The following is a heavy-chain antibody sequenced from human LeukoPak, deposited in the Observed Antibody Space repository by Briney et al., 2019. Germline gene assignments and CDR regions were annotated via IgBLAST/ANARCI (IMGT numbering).Heavy chain of an antibody. D-gene: IGHD3-3*01. CDR1: GYTFTGYY. V-gene: IGHV1-2*02. CDR2: INPNSGGT. J-gene: IGHJ4*02. CDR3: ARDGDFWSGYYMKVY. Sequence: ASVKVSCKASGYTFTGYYMHWVRQAPGQGLEWMGWINPNSGGTNYAQKFQGRVTMTRDTSISTAYMELSRLRSDDTAVYYCARDGDFWSGYYMKVYWGQGTLVTVSS.